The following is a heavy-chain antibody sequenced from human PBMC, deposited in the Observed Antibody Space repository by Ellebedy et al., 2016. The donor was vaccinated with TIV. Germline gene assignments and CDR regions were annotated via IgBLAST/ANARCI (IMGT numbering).Heavy chain of an antibody. J-gene: IGHJ3*01. V-gene: IGHV3-7*01. CDR2: IRQDGSDM. CDR3: ATDGSYGDYRSPTHAFVF. Sequence: GGSLRLSCATSGFSFRSYWMTWVRQAPGKGLEWVANIRQDGSDMYYVDSVKGRFTISRDNAKNSLYLLMNSLSAEDTGVYYCATDGSYGDYRSPTHAFVFWGQGTTVTVSS. D-gene: IGHD4-17*01. CDR1: GFSFRSYW.